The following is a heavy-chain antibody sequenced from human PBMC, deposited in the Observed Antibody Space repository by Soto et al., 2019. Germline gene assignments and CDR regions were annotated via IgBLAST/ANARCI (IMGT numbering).Heavy chain of an antibody. Sequence: ASVKVSCKASGYTFTSYAMHCVRQAPGQRLEWMGWINAGNGNTKYSQKFQGRVTITRDTSANTAYMELSSLRSEDTAVYYCARDRGGYSSSWYEGYYFDYWGQGTLVTVSS. CDR2: INAGNGNT. CDR3: ARDRGGYSSSWYEGYYFDY. V-gene: IGHV1-3*01. J-gene: IGHJ4*02. CDR1: GYTFTSYA. D-gene: IGHD6-13*01.